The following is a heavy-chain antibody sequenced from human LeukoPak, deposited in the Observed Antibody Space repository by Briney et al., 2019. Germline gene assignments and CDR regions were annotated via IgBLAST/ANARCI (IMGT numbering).Heavy chain of an antibody. Sequence: GGSLRLSCAASGFTFSSYAMSWVRQAPGKGLEWVSAISGSGGSTYYADSVKGRFTISRDNSKNTLYLQMNSLRAEDTAVYYCATSGSYYYDSSGYYFFDYWGQGTLVTVSS. CDR1: GFTFSSYA. CDR3: ATSGSYYYDSSGYYFFDY. CDR2: ISGSGGST. V-gene: IGHV3-23*01. J-gene: IGHJ4*02. D-gene: IGHD3-22*01.